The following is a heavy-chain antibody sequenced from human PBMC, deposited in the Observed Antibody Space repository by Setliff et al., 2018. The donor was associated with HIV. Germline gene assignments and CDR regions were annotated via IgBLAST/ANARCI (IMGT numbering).Heavy chain of an antibody. J-gene: IGHJ4*02. V-gene: IGHV4-38-2*02. Sequence: PSETLSLTCTVSGDSMSNFYYWGWIRQPPGKGLEWIGSVYHRGETYYKPSLKGRVTISIDSSKSQISLNVTSVTAADTAVYYCTRRDVSPLWFGQFDYWGQGMLVTVSS. CDR1: GDSMSNFYY. CDR2: VYHRGET. CDR3: TRRDVSPLWFGQFDY. D-gene: IGHD3-10*01.